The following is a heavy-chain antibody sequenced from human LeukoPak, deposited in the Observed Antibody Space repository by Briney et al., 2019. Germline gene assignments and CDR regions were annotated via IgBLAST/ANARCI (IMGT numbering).Heavy chain of an antibody. CDR1: GFTFDDYA. J-gene: IGHJ4*02. D-gene: IGHD3-22*01. V-gene: IGHV3-9*01. Sequence: PGRSLRLSCAASGFTFDDYAMHWVRQAPGKGLEWVSGISWNSGSIGYADSVKGRFTISRDNAKNTLYLQMNSLRAEDTAVYYCARERLDYFDYWGQGTLVTVSS. CDR3: ARERLDYFDY. CDR2: ISWNSGSI.